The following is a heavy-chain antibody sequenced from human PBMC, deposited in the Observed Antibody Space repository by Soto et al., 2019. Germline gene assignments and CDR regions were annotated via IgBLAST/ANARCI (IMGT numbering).Heavy chain of an antibody. CDR1: GGSISSDRYF. D-gene: IGHD3-10*01. CDR2: ILNSGST. J-gene: IGHJ6*02. V-gene: IGHV4-31*03. CDR3: ARGHTTFGFYYYGLDV. Sequence: QVQLQESGPGLVKPSQTLSLTCTVSGGSISSDRYFWSWVRQHPGKGLEWIAYILNSGSTYFNPSLKSRVTISVDTSESQCSLNLSSVTAADTAVYYCARGHTTFGFYYYGLDVWGQGTTVIVSS.